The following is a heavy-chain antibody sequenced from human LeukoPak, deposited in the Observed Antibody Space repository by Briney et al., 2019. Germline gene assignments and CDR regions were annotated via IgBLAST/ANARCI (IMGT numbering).Heavy chain of an antibody. CDR2: IYYSGST. J-gene: IGHJ4*02. CDR1: GGSISSGGYY. CDR3: ARTTVTTYFVY. D-gene: IGHD4-17*01. V-gene: IGHV4-31*03. Sequence: SETLSLTCTVSGGSISSGGYYWSWIRQHPGKGLEWIGYIYYSGSTYYNPSLKSRVTISVDASKNQFSLKLSSVTAADTAVYYCARTTVTTYFVYWGQGTLVTVSS.